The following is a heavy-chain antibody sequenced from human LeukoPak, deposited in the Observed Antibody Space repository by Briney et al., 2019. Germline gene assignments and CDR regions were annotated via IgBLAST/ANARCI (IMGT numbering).Heavy chain of an antibody. J-gene: IGHJ5*02. D-gene: IGHD2-2*01. CDR2: IYYSGGT. V-gene: IGHV4-31*03. Sequence: PSETLSLTCTVSGGSISSGGYYWSWIRQHPGKGLEWIGYIYYSGGTYYNPSLKSRVTISVDTSKNQFSLKLSSVTAADTAVYYCVGSTSLGWFDPWGQGTLVTVSS. CDR1: GGSISSGGYY. CDR3: VGSTSLGWFDP.